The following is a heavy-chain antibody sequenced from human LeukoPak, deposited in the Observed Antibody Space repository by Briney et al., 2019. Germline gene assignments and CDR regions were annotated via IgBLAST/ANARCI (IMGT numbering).Heavy chain of an antibody. V-gene: IGHV4-39*07. J-gene: IGHJ3*02. D-gene: IGHD3-22*01. Sequence: SETLSLTCTVSGGSISSSYYYWGWIRQPPGKGLEWIGSIYYSGSTYYNPSLKSRVTISVDTSKNQFSLKLSSVTAADTAVYYCARIDSSGYYGDDAFDIWGQGTMVTVSS. CDR1: GGSISSSYYY. CDR3: ARIDSSGYYGDDAFDI. CDR2: IYYSGST.